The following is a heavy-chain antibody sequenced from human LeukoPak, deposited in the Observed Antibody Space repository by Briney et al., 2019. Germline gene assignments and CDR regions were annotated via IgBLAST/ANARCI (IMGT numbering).Heavy chain of an antibody. CDR2: INHSGST. CDR3: ARRVDTTRGYYYFYMDV. V-gene: IGHV4-34*01. CDR1: GGSFSGYY. J-gene: IGHJ6*03. D-gene: IGHD5-18*01. Sequence: PSETLSLTCAVYGGSFSGYYWSWIRQPPGKGLDWIGEINHSGSTNYNPSLKSRVTISVDTSRNQFSPKLSSVTAADTAVYYCARRVDTTRGYYYFYMDVWGKGTTVTVSS.